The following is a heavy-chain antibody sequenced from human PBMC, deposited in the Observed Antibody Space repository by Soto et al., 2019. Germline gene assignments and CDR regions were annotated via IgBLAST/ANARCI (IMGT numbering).Heavy chain of an antibody. V-gene: IGHV3-30-3*01. Sequence: QVQLVESGGGVVQPGRSLRLSCAASGFTFSSYAMHWVRQAPGKGLEWVAVISYDGSNKYYADSVKGRFTISRDNSKKRLELQMNSLRAEDTAVYYCAVDGGNLGDYWGQGTLVTVSS. D-gene: IGHD2-21*02. CDR2: ISYDGSNK. J-gene: IGHJ4*02. CDR3: AVDGGNLGDY. CDR1: GFTFSSYA.